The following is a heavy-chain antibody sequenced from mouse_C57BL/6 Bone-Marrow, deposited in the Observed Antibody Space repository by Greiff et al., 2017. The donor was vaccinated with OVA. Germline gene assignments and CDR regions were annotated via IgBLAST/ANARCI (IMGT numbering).Heavy chain of an antibody. D-gene: IGHD2-3*01. Sequence: QVQLQQSGAELVKPGASVKISCKASGYAFSSYWMNWVKQRPGQGLEWIGQIYPGDGDTNYNGKFKGKATLTADKSSSTAYMQLSSLTSEDSAVYFGARRGEWLLRGWYFDVWGTGTTVTVSS. J-gene: IGHJ1*03. CDR1: GYAFSSYW. CDR3: ARRGEWLLRGWYFDV. CDR2: IYPGDGDT. V-gene: IGHV1-80*01.